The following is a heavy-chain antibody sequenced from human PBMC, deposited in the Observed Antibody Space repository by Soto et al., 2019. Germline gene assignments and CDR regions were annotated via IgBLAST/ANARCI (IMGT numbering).Heavy chain of an antibody. V-gene: IGHV4-30-2*01. J-gene: IGHJ6*02. Sequence: PSETLSLTCAVSGGSISSGGYSWSWIRQPPXKGLEWIGYIYHSGSTYYNPSLKSRVTISVDRSKNQFSLKLSSVTAADTAVYYCARSEKAGAYYYYGMDVWGQGTTVTVSS. CDR1: GGSISSGGYS. CDR2: IYHSGST. CDR3: ARSEKAGAYYYYGMDV.